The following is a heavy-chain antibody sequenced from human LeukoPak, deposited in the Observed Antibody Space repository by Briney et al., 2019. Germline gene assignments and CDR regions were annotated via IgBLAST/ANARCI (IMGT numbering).Heavy chain of an antibody. V-gene: IGHV3-74*01. J-gene: IGHJ4*02. CDR1: GFTFSSYW. D-gene: IGHD3-10*01. CDR2: INSDGSST. Sequence: SGGSLRLSCAASGFTFSSYWMRWVRQAPGKGLVWVSRINSDGSSTSYADSVKGRFTISRDNAKNTLYLQMNSLRAEDTAVYYCAREGVLLWFGELNWGQGTLVTVSS. CDR3: AREGVLLWFGELN.